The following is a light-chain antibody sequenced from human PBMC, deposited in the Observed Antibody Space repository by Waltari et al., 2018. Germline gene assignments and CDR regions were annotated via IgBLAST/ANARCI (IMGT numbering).Light chain of an antibody. V-gene: IGLV1-47*01. CDR1: SSNIGSKF. CDR3: ASWDDSLSHWV. CDR2: RNT. J-gene: IGLJ3*02. Sequence: QSVPTQPPSASGTPGQRVSISCSGSSSNIGSKFVSWYQQRPGSAPKLLIIRNTQRSSGVPDRFSAAKYGTSASLAISGLRSDDEGYYYCASWDDSLSHWVFGGGTKVTVL.